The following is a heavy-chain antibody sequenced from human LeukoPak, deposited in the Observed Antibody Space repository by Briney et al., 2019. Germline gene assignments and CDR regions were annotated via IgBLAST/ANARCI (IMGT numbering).Heavy chain of an antibody. D-gene: IGHD3-10*01. Sequence: SETLSLTCTASGGSISSSSYYWGWIRQPPGKGLEWIGSIYYRRSTYYNPPLKSRVTISVDTSKNQFSLKLTSVTAADTAVYYCARHADSGFGELAFDYWGQGTLVTVSS. CDR2: IYYRRST. CDR3: ARHADSGFGELAFDY. V-gene: IGHV4-39*01. J-gene: IGHJ4*02. CDR1: GGSISSSSYY.